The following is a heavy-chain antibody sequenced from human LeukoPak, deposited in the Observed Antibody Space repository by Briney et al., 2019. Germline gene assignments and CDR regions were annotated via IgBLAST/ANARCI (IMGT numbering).Heavy chain of an antibody. D-gene: IGHD3-22*01. CDR3: ARVVYYDNNSFDY. CDR2: ISAYNGNT. Sequence: ASVKVSCKTSGHTFTNYGISWVRPAPGQGLESMGWISAYNGNTNYGQKLQGRVTMTTDTSTSTAYMELRSLRSDDTAVYYCARVVYYDNNSFDYWGQGTLVTVSS. CDR1: GHTFTNYG. J-gene: IGHJ4*02. V-gene: IGHV1-18*01.